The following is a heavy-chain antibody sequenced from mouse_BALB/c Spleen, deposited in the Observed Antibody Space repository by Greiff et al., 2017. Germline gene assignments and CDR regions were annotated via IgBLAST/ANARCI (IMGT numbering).Heavy chain of an antibody. Sequence: QVTLKVSGPGILQPSQTLSLTCSFSGFSLSTSGMGVGWIRQPSGKGLEWLAHIRWDDDKRYNPALKSRLTISKDTSSNQVFLKIASVDTADTATYYCARIRGLLRPNWYFDVWGAGTTVTVSS. CDR2: IRWDDDK. V-gene: IGHV8-8*01. CDR1: GFSLSTSGMG. D-gene: IGHD1-2*01. CDR3: ARIRGLLRPNWYFDV. J-gene: IGHJ1*01.